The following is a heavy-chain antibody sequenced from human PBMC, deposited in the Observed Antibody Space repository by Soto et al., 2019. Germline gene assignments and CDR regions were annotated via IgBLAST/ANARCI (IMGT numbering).Heavy chain of an antibody. Sequence: SETLSLTCNVSGGSMSFYYWSWIRQPPGKGLEWVGYIYYKGTTNYNPSLRSRVTILIDMSKNQFSLKMTSVTAADTAVYYCARGGGPTTTTLTTYDYWAQGSLVTVSS. CDR1: GGSMSFYY. CDR3: ARGGGPTTTTLTTYDY. D-gene: IGHD4-17*01. CDR2: IYYKGTT. V-gene: IGHV4-59*01. J-gene: IGHJ4*02.